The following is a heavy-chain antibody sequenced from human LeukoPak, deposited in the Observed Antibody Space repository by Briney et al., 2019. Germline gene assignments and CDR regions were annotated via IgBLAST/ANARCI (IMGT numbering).Heavy chain of an antibody. Sequence: ASVKVSCKASGYTFTGYYIHWVRQAPGQGLEWMGWINPNNGDTKYAQRFQGRVTMTTDTSTSTAYMELRSLRSDDTAVYYCARDQWAYGDYNYWGQGTLVTVSS. CDR1: GYTFTGYY. J-gene: IGHJ4*02. V-gene: IGHV1-2*02. CDR3: ARDQWAYGDYNY. CDR2: INPNNGDT. D-gene: IGHD4-17*01.